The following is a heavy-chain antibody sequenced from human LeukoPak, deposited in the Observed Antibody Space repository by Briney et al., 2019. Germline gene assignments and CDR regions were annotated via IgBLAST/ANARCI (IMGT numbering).Heavy chain of an antibody. V-gene: IGHV3-66*01. CDR3: ARVNYYDSSGYSD. D-gene: IGHD3-22*01. CDR2: IYSGGST. J-gene: IGHJ4*02. CDR1: GFTVSSNY. Sequence: GGSLRLSCAASGFTVSSNYMSWVRQAPGKGLEWVSVIYSGGSTYYADSVKGRFTISRDNSKSTLYLQMNSLRAEDTAVYYCARVNYYDSSGYSDWGQGTLVTVSS.